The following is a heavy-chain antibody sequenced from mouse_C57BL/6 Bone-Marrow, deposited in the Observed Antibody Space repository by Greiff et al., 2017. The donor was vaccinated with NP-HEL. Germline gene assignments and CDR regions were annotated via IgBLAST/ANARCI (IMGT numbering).Heavy chain of an antibody. V-gene: IGHV1-18*01. CDR1: GYTFTDYN. J-gene: IGHJ4*01. CDR2: INPNNGGT. D-gene: IGHD6-2*01. Sequence: VQLQQSGPELVKPGASVKIPCKASGYTFTDYNMDWVKQSPGKSLEWIGDINPNNGGTIYNQKFKGKATLTVVKSSSTAYMELRSLTSEDTAVYYCARRKSRYAMDYWGQGTSVTVSS. CDR3: ARRKSRYAMDY.